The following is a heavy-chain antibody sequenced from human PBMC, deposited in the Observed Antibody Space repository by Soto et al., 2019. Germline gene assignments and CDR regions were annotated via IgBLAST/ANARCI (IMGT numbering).Heavy chain of an antibody. V-gene: IGHV3-74*01. Sequence: GGSLRLSCAASGFTFSSYWMHWVRQAPGKGLVWVSRINSDGSSTSYADSVKGRFTISRDNAKNTLYLQMNSLRAEDTAVYYCAREKNGELWFGELPRYYYYMDVWGKGTTVTVSS. CDR1: GFTFSSYW. D-gene: IGHD3-10*01. CDR2: INSDGSST. J-gene: IGHJ6*03. CDR3: AREKNGELWFGELPRYYYYMDV.